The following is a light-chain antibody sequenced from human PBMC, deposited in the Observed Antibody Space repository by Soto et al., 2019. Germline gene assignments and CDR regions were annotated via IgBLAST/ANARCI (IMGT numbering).Light chain of an antibody. V-gene: IGKV1-33*01. CDR3: QQYDSVFT. CDR1: QDITNY. Sequence: DIQMTQSPSSLSASVGDRVTITCQASQDITNYLNWYQQKPGKAPNLLIYGASNLETGVPSRFSGSGSGTDFTFTISSLQAEDNGTYFCQQYDSVFTFGQGTRLEIK. J-gene: IGKJ5*01. CDR2: GAS.